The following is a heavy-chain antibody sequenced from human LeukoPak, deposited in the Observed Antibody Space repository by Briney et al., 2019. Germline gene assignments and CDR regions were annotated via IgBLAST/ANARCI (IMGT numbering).Heavy chain of an antibody. CDR2: ISAYNGNT. CDR3: AQSPTYYYDSSGYYLGDWFDP. CDR1: GGTFSSYA. Sequence: GASVKVSCKASGGTFSSYAISWVRQAPGQGLEWMGWISAYNGNTNYAQKLQGRVTMTTDTSTSTAYMELRSLRSDDTAVYYCAQSPTYYYDSSGYYLGDWFDPWGQGTLVTVSS. D-gene: IGHD3-22*01. V-gene: IGHV1-18*01. J-gene: IGHJ5*02.